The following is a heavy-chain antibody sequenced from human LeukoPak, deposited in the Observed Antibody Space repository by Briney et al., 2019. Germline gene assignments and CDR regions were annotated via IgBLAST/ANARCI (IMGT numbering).Heavy chain of an antibody. CDR2: IKSKTKGGTT. CDR3: TTGLCSGGRCYSLVY. Sequence: GGSLRLSCAASGFTFSSYSMNWVRQAPGKGPEWVGRIKSKTKGGTTDYAAPVKDRFTILRDDSKNTLHLQLNSLRTEDTAVYYCTTGLCSGGRCYSLVYWGQGTLVTVSS. J-gene: IGHJ4*02. CDR1: GFTFSSYS. D-gene: IGHD2-15*01. V-gene: IGHV3-15*01.